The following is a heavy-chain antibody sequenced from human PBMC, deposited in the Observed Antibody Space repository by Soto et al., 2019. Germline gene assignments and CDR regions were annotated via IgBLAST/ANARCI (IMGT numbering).Heavy chain of an antibody. CDR3: ARGCSGGSCYWWFDP. CDR2: ISYDGSNK. Sequence: PGGSLRLSCAASGFTFSSYAMHWVRQAPGKGLEWAAVISYDGSNKYYADSVKGRFTISRDNSKNTLYLQMNSLRAEDTAVYYCARGCSGGSCYWWFDPWGQGTLVTVSS. J-gene: IGHJ5*02. CDR1: GFTFSSYA. D-gene: IGHD2-15*01. V-gene: IGHV3-30-3*01.